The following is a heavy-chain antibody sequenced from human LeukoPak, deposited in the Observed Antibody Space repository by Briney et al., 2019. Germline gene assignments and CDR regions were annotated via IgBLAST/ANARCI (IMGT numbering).Heavy chain of an antibody. CDR2: INPNSGGT. J-gene: IGHJ5*02. D-gene: IGHD6-19*01. Sequence: ASVKVSCMASGYTFTGYYMHWVRQAPGQGLEWMGWINPNSGGTNYAQKFQGRVTMTRDTSISPAYMELSRLRSDDTAVYYCAREQWLVRGGGSGWFDPWGQGTLVTVSS. V-gene: IGHV1-2*02. CDR1: GYTFTGYY. CDR3: AREQWLVRGGGSGWFDP.